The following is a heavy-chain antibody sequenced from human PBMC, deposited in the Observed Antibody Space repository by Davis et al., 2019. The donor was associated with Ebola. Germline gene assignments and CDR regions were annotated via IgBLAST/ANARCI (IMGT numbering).Heavy chain of an antibody. CDR2: IRSKANSYAT. V-gene: IGHV3-73*01. J-gene: IGHJ6*02. CDR1: GFTFSGSA. Sequence: PGGSLRLSCAASGFTFSGSAMHWVRQASGKGLEWVGRIRSKANSYATAYAASVKGRFTISRDDSKNTAYLQMNSLKTEDTAVYYCTRLTPYYYGMDVWGQGTTVTVSS. CDR3: TRLTPYYYGMDV.